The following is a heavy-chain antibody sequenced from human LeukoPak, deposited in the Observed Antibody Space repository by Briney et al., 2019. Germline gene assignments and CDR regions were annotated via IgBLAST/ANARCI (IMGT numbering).Heavy chain of an antibody. Sequence: PGGSLRLSCAASGFTFSSYWMSWVRQAPGKGLEWVANIKQDGSEKYYVDSVKGRFTISRDNAKNSLYLQMNSLRAEDTAVYYCARDGAPPSIAAAGNYYYYYMDVWGKGTTVTVSS. J-gene: IGHJ6*03. D-gene: IGHD6-13*01. CDR2: IKQDGSEK. CDR3: ARDGAPPSIAAAGNYYYYYMDV. CDR1: GFTFSSYW. V-gene: IGHV3-7*01.